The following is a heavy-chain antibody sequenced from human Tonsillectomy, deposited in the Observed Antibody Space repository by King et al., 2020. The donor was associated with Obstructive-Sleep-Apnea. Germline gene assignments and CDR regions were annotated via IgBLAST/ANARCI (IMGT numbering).Heavy chain of an antibody. Sequence: VQLVESGGGLVQPGGSLRLSCAASGFTFSSYAMSWVRQAPGKGLEWVSAISGSGGSTYYADSVKGRFTISRDNSKNTLYLQMNSLRAEDTAVYYCAKDRGPYGGNSFDAFDIWGQGTMVTVSS. J-gene: IGHJ3*02. CDR1: GFTFSSYA. CDR3: AKDRGPYGGNSFDAFDI. V-gene: IGHV3-23*04. CDR2: ISGSGGST. D-gene: IGHD4-23*01.